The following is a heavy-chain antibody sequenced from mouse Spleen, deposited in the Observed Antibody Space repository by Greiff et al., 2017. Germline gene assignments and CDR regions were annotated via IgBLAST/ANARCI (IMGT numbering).Heavy chain of an antibody. CDR2: INPNNGGT. D-gene: IGHD2-13*01. CDR1: GYTFTDYN. V-gene: IGHV1-22*01. CDR3: ARYGPYGDYLYWYFDV. Sequence: EVQLQQSGPELVKPGASVKMSCKASGYTFTDYNMHWVKQSHGKSLEWIGYINPNNGGTSYNQKFKGKATLTVNKSSSTAYMELRSLTSEDSAVYYCARYGPYGDYLYWYFDVWGAGTTVTVSS. J-gene: IGHJ1*01.